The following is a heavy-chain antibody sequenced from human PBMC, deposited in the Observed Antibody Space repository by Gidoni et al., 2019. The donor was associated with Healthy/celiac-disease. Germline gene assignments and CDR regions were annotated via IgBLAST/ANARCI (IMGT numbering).Heavy chain of an antibody. J-gene: IGHJ6*02. CDR2: IKQDGSEK. Sequence: EVQLVESGGGLVQPGGSLRLSCAASGFPFSSYWMIWVRQAPGKGLEWVANIKQDGSEKYYVDSVKGRFTISRDNAKNSLYLQMNSLRAEDTAVYYCAREDYYDSSGSPYYYYGMDVWGQGTTVTVSS. V-gene: IGHV3-7*03. CDR1: GFPFSSYW. D-gene: IGHD3-22*01. CDR3: AREDYYDSSGSPYYYYGMDV.